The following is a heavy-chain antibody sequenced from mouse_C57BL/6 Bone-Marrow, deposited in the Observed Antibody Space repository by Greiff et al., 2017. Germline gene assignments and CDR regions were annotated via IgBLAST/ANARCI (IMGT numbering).Heavy chain of an antibody. CDR1: GYTFTSYW. CDR3: ERPCYSNYWYFDV. CDR2: IYPGSGST. J-gene: IGHJ1*03. Sequence: VQLQQPGAELVKPGASVKMSCKASGYTFTSYWITWVKQRPGQGLEWIGDIYPGSGSTNYNEKFKGKATLTVDTSSSTAYMQLSSLTSEDSAVYYCERPCYSNYWYFDVWGTGTTVTVSS. V-gene: IGHV1-55*01. D-gene: IGHD2-5*01.